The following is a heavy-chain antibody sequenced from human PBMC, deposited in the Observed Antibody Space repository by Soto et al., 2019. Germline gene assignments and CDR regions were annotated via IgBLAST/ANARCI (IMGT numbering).Heavy chain of an antibody. D-gene: IGHD3-22*01. V-gene: IGHV1-8*01. CDR3: ARGQSRLIMIAEPDEGSLWLDP. CDR2: MNPNSGDT. J-gene: IGHJ5*02. Sequence: QVQLVQSGAEVKKPGASVKVSCKTSGYTFTSYDINWVRQATGQKLEWMGWMNPNSGDTGYAQKFQGRVTMTRNTAISTAYMDLPSLRSEDTAVYYCARGQSRLIMIAEPDEGSLWLDPWGQGTLVSVSS. CDR1: GYTFTSYD.